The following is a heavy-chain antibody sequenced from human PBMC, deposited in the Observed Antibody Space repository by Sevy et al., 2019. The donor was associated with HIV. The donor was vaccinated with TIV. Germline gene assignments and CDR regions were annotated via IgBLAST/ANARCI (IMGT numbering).Heavy chain of an antibody. CDR2: ISGSGGST. CDR3: AKVLNPRTSYYGSGRSSKSYYFVY. Sequence: GGSLRLSCAASGFTFSSYAMSWVRQAPGKGLEWVSAISGSGGSTYYADSVKGRFTISRDNSKNTLYLQMNSLRAEDTAVYDCAKVLNPRTSYYGSGRSSKSYYFVYWGQGTLVTASS. J-gene: IGHJ4*02. D-gene: IGHD3-10*01. CDR1: GFTFSSYA. V-gene: IGHV3-23*01.